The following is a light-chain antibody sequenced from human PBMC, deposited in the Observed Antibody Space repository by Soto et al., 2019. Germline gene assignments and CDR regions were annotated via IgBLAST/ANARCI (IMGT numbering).Light chain of an antibody. CDR2: DAS. Sequence: DIQMTQSPSTLSASVGDRVSITCRASQSIGSRLAWHQQKPGKAPKLLIYDASSLERGVPSRFSGSGSGTEFTLTISSLQPDDFATYYRQQYDGYSRTFGHGTKLDIK. CDR3: QQYDGYSRT. CDR1: QSIGSR. V-gene: IGKV1-5*01. J-gene: IGKJ1*01.